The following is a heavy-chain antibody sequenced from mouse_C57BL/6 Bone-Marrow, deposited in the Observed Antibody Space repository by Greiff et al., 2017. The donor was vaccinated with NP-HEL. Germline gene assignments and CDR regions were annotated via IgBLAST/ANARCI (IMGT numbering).Heavy chain of an antibody. Sequence: QVQLQQSGAELVRPGTSVKMSCKASGYTFTNYWIGWAKQRPGHGLEWIGDIYPGGGYTNYNEKFKGKATLTADKSSSTAYMQFSSLTSEDSAIYYCARRDGYYQFAYWGHGTLVTVSA. D-gene: IGHD2-3*01. CDR3: ARRDGYYQFAY. V-gene: IGHV1-63*01. J-gene: IGHJ3*01. CDR2: IYPGGGYT. CDR1: GYTFTNYW.